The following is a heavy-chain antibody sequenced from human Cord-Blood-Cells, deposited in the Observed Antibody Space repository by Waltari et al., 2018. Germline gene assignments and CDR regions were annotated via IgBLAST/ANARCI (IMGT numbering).Heavy chain of an antibody. CDR3: ARVDCSSTSCYKNWFDP. CDR2: INHSGST. CDR1: GGSFSGYY. J-gene: IGHJ5*02. V-gene: IGHV4-34*01. Sequence: QVQLQQRGAGLLKPSETLSLTCAVYGGSFSGYYWSWIRQPPGKGLEWIGEINHSGSTNHNPSLKMRVTISLDPSKNQFSLKLSSVTAADTAVYYCARVDCSSTSCYKNWFDPWGQGTLVTVSS. D-gene: IGHD2-2*02.